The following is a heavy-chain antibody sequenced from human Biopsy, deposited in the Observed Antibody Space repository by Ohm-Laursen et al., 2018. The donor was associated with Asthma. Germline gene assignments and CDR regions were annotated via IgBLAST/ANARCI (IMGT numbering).Heavy chain of an antibody. J-gene: IGHJ4*02. Sequence: SLRLSCSASGFTFSSYALHWVRQAPGKGLEWVAVISYDGSNKYYADSVKGRFTISRDNSKNTLYLQMNSLRAEDTAVYYCARDLHPTNHLGELSEGFDYWGQGTLVTVSS. D-gene: IGHD3-16*02. V-gene: IGHV3-30-3*01. CDR3: ARDLHPTNHLGELSEGFDY. CDR1: GFTFSSYA. CDR2: ISYDGSNK.